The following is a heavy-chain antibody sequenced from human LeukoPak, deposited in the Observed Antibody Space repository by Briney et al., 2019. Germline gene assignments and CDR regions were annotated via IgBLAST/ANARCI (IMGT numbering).Heavy chain of an antibody. CDR2: INHSGST. CDR1: GYSISSGYY. J-gene: IGHJ5*02. CDR3: ARRGRRRPFDP. D-gene: IGHD1-1*01. V-gene: IGHV4-38-2*02. Sequence: PSETLSLTCTVSGYSISSGYYWSWIRQPPGKGLEWIGEINHSGSTNYNPSLKSRVTISVDTSKNQFSLKLSSVTAADTAVYYCARRGRRRPFDPWGQGTLVTVSS.